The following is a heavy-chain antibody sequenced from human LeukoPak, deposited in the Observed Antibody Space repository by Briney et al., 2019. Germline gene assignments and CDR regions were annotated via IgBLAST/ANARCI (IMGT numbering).Heavy chain of an antibody. CDR1: GFTFSSYA. D-gene: IGHD6-19*01. J-gene: IGHJ4*02. CDR3: AKGPYSIGWYRIGY. CDR2: ISGSGGST. Sequence: GGSLRLSCAASGFTFSSYAMSWVRQAPGKGLEWVSAISGSGGSTYYADSVKGRFTISRDNSKNTLYLQMNSLRAEDTAVYYCAKGPYSIGWYRIGYWGQGTLVTVSS. V-gene: IGHV3-23*01.